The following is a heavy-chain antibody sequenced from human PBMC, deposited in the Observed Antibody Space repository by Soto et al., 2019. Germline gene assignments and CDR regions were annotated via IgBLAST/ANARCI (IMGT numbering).Heavy chain of an antibody. V-gene: IGHV1-2*04. J-gene: IGHJ5*02. D-gene: IGHD2-15*01. CDR2: INPNSGGT. CDR3: ARGTVVVAATPGAFIWFDP. CDR1: GYTFTGYY. Sequence: ASVKVSCKASGYTFTGYYMHWVRQAPGQGLEWMGWINPNSGGTNYAQKFQGWVTMTRETSINTAYMELGRLRSDDTAVYYCARGTVVVAATPGAFIWFDPWGQGTLVTVSS.